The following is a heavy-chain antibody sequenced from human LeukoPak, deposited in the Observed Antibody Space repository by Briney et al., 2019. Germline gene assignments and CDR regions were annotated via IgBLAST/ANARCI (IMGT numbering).Heavy chain of an antibody. CDR3: ARVYSYGYDY. CDR2: ISSGSSYI. CDR1: GFTFSSYS. J-gene: IGHJ4*02. D-gene: IGHD5-18*01. Sequence: PGRSLRLSCAASGFTFSSYSLNWVRQAPGQGLEWVSSISSGSSYIYYADSVKGRFTISRDNARNSLYLQMNSLRAEDTAVYYCARVYSYGYDYWGQGTLVTVSS. V-gene: IGHV3-21*01.